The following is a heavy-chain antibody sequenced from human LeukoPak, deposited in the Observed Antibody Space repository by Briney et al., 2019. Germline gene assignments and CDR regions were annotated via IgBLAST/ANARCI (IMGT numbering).Heavy chain of an antibody. V-gene: IGHV3-33*01. Sequence: TGGSLRLSCAASGFTFSSYGMHWVRQAPGKGLEGGAVIWYDGSTKYYADSVKGRFIISRDNSKNTLYLQMNSLRAEDTAVYYCARDGMGAATVEYYFDYWGQGTLVAVSS. CDR2: IWYDGSTK. J-gene: IGHJ4*02. D-gene: IGHD2-15*01. CDR3: ARDGMGAATVEYYFDY. CDR1: GFTFSSYG.